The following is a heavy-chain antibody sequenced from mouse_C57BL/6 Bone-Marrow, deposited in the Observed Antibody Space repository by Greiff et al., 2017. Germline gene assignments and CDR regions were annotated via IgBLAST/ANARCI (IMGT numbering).Heavy chain of an antibody. CDR2: IDPSDSYT. V-gene: IGHV1-59*01. CDR1: GYTFTSYW. J-gene: IGHJ2*01. D-gene: IGHD1-1*01. Sequence: VKLQQPGAELVRPGTSVKLSCKASGYTFTSYWMHWVKQRPGQGLEWIGVIDPSDSYTNYNQKFKGKATLTVDTSSSTAYMQLSSLTSEDSAVYYCATVVAPDYWGQGTTLTVSS. CDR3: ATVVAPDY.